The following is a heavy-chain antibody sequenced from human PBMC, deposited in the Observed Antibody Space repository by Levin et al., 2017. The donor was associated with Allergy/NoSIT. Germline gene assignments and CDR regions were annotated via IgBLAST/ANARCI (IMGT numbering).Heavy chain of an antibody. CDR1: GFTFSSYW. D-gene: IGHD2-2*01. CDR2: INSDGSST. Sequence: GGSLRLSCAASGFTFSSYWMHWVRQAPGKGLVWVSRINSDGSSTSYADSVKGRFTISRDNAKNTLYLQMNSLRAEDTAVYYCARDGVVVVPAAIGWFDPWGQGTLVTVSS. J-gene: IGHJ5*02. CDR3: ARDGVVVVPAAIGWFDP. V-gene: IGHV3-74*01.